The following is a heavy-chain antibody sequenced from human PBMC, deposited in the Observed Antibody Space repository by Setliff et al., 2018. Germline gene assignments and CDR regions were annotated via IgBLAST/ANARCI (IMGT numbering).Heavy chain of an antibody. Sequence: GESLKISCKGSGYTFTNYWIGWVRQMPGKGLEWMGIIYPGDSDTRYSPSFQGQVTISADKSISIAYLQWSSLKASDTAMYYCARQAISGSDAFDIWDQGTLVTVSS. J-gene: IGHJ3*02. D-gene: IGHD3-3*01. CDR3: ARQAISGSDAFDI. V-gene: IGHV5-51*01. CDR1: GYTFTNYW. CDR2: IYPGDSDT.